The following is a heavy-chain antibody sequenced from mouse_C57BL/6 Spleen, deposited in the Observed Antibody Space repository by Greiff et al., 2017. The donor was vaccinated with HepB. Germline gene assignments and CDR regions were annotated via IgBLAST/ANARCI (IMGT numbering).Heavy chain of an antibody. Sequence: EVKVVESGGGLVQPGGSLKLSCAASGFTFSDYYMYWVRQTPEKRLEWVAYISNGGGSTYYPDTVKGRFTISRDNAKNTLYLQMSRLKSEDTAMYYCARRGGYPFAYWGQGTLVTVSA. CDR1: GFTFSDYY. J-gene: IGHJ3*01. D-gene: IGHD2-2*01. CDR3: ARRGGYPFAY. CDR2: ISNGGGST. V-gene: IGHV5-12*01.